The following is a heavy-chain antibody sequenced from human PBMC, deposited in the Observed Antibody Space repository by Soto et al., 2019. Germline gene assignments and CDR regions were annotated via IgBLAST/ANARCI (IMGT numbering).Heavy chain of an antibody. CDR1: GGTFSSYT. V-gene: IGHV1-18*01. Sequence: GASVKVSCKASGGTFSSYTISWVRQAPGQGLEWMGRISANNGNTNYEQKFQGRVTMTTDTSTSTAYMELRSLRSDDTAVYYCARERYEWELLYYFDYWGQGTLVTVSS. J-gene: IGHJ4*02. CDR2: ISANNGNT. CDR3: ARERYEWELLYYFDY. D-gene: IGHD1-26*01.